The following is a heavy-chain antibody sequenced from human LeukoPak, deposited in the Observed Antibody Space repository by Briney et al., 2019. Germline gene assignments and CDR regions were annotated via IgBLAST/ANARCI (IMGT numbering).Heavy chain of an antibody. CDR1: GFTFSSYW. CDR3: VRSAFLTTEFYFDY. D-gene: IGHD4-11*01. Sequence: GGSLRLSCVSSGFTFSSYWMHWVRQAPGKGLVWVSRINTDGRTTTYADSVKGRFTISRDNAKNTLYLQMNSLRAEDTAVHYCVRSAFLTTEFYFDYWGQGTLVTVSS. J-gene: IGHJ4*02. V-gene: IGHV3-74*01. CDR2: INTDGRTT.